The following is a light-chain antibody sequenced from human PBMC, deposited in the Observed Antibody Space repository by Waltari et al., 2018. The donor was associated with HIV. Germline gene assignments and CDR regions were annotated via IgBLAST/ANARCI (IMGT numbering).Light chain of an antibody. CDR3: QQYYSTPRT. V-gene: IGKV4-1*01. CDR2: WAS. Sequence: DIVMTQSPDSLAVSLGARATINCKSSQSVLYSSTNKNFLAWYQQKPGQPPNLLIYWASTRESGVPDRFSGSGSGTDFTLTISSLQAEDVAVYYCQQYYSTPRTFGQGTKVEIK. J-gene: IGKJ1*01. CDR1: QSVLYSSTNKNF.